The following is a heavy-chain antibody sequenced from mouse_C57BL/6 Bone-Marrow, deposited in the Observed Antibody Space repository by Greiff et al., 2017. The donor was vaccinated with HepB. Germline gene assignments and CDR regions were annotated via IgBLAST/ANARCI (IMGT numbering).Heavy chain of an antibody. D-gene: IGHD2-12*01. Sequence: QVQLQQSGPGLVQPSQSLSITCTVSGFSLTSYGVHWVRQSPGKGLEWLGVIWSGGSTDDNAAFISRLSISKDNSKSQVFFKMNSLQADDTAIYYCARKTYYKGAMDYWGQGTSVTVSS. CDR2: IWSGGST. CDR3: ARKTYYKGAMDY. V-gene: IGHV2-2*01. J-gene: IGHJ4*01. CDR1: GFSLTSYG.